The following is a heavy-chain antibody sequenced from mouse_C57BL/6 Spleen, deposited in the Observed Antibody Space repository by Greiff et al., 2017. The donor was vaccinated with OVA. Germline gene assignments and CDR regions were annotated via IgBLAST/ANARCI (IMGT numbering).Heavy chain of an antibody. CDR3: TRWDDGYYLDY. J-gene: IGHJ2*01. D-gene: IGHD4-1*01. Sequence: QVQLQQSGAELVRPGASVTLSCKASGYTFTDYEMHWVKQTPVHGLEWIGAIDPETGGTAYNQKFKGKAILTADKSSSTAYMELRSLTSEDSAVYYCTRWDDGYYLDYWGQGTTLTVSS. CDR2: IDPETGGT. V-gene: IGHV1-15*01. CDR1: GYTFTDYE.